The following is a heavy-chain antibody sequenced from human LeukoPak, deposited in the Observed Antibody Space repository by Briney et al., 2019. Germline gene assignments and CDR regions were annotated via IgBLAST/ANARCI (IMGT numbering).Heavy chain of an antibody. V-gene: IGHV3-48*04. J-gene: IGHJ4*02. CDR1: GFTFSSYS. Sequence: GGSLRLSCAASGFTFSSYSMNWVRQAPGKGLEWVSYISSSSSTIYYADSVKGRFTISRDNAKNSLYLQMNSLRAEDTAVYYCARDDRRAVAGEFDYWGQGTLVTVSS. CDR2: ISSSSSTI. CDR3: ARDDRRAVAGEFDY. D-gene: IGHD6-19*01.